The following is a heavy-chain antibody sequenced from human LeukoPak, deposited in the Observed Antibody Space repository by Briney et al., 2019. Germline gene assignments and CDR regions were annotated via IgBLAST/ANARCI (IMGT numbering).Heavy chain of an antibody. CDR3: ARALGYYGSGSYYRGIAY. CDR1: GYTFTGYY. Sequence: ASVKVSCKAFGYTFTGYYMHWVRQAPGQGLEWMGWINPNSGGTNYAQKFQGRVTMTRDTSISTAYMELSRLRSDDTAVYYCARALGYYGSGSYYRGIAYWGQGTLVTVSS. D-gene: IGHD3-10*01. V-gene: IGHV1-2*02. J-gene: IGHJ4*02. CDR2: INPNSGGT.